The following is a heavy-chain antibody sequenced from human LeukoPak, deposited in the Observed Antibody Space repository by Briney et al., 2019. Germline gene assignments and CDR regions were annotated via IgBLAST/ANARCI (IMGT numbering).Heavy chain of an antibody. V-gene: IGHV1-18*01. CDR2: ISPHNGNT. J-gene: IGHJ4*02. D-gene: IGHD3-9*01. CDR3: ARDLNYVTLGYDILADVGYYFDY. CDR1: GYTFTMYG. Sequence: GASEKVSCKASGYTFTMYGISWVRQAPGQGLQWLGWISPHNGNTKYAQDLQGRVSMTTDTSTSTAYLELRSLRSDDTAIYYCARDLNYVTLGYDILADVGYYFDYWGQGSLVTVSS.